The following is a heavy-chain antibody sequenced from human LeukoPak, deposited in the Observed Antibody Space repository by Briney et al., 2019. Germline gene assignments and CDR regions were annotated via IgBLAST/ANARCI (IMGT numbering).Heavy chain of an antibody. CDR3: ARDYGAGSYSNWFEP. CDR2: IYHSGST. CDR1: GGSISSSNW. J-gene: IGHJ5*02. V-gene: IGHV4-4*02. Sequence: SETLSLTCAVSGGSISSSNWWSWVRQPPGKGLEWIGEIYHSGSTNYNPSLKSRVTISVEKSKNQFSLKLSSVTAADTAVYYCARDYGAGSYSNWFEPWGQGTLVTVSS. D-gene: IGHD3-10*01.